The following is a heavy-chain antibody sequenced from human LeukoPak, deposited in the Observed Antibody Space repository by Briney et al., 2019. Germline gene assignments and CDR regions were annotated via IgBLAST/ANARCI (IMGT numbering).Heavy chain of an antibody. CDR3: ANNYYDSSGYRVDY. J-gene: IGHJ4*02. CDR1: GFTFSSYA. V-gene: IGHV3-23*01. Sequence: GGSLRLSCAASGFTFSSYAMSWVRQAPGKGLEWVSAISGSGGSTYYADSVKGRFTISRDNSKNTLCLQMNSLRAEDTAVYYCANNYYDSSGYRVDYWGQGTLDTVSS. CDR2: ISGSGGST. D-gene: IGHD3-22*01.